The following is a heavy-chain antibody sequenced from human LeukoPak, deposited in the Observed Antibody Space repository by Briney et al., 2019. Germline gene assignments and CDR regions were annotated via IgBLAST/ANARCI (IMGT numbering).Heavy chain of an antibody. D-gene: IGHD2-15*01. CDR3: ARDREANCSGGSCYSAGFIYGMDV. Sequence: SSQTLSLTCTVSGGSISSGGYYWSWIRQHPGKGLEWIGYIYYSGSTYYNPSLKSRVTISVDMSKNQFSLKLSSVTAADTAVYYCARDREANCSGGSCYSAGFIYGMDVWGQGTTVTVSS. CDR2: IYYSGST. CDR1: GGSISSGGYY. V-gene: IGHV4-31*03. J-gene: IGHJ6*02.